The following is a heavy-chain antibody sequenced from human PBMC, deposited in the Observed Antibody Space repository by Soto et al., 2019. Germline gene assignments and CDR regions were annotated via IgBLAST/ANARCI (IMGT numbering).Heavy chain of an antibody. Sequence: PSETLSLSCTVSGGSISSYYRSWIRQPPGKGLEWIGYIYYSGSTNYNPSLKSRVTISVDTSKNQFSLKLSSVTAADTAVYYCARRGYCNGCSCYGLYMDVWGKGTTVTVSS. J-gene: IGHJ6*03. V-gene: IGHV4-59*08. CDR3: ARRGYCNGCSCYGLYMDV. CDR1: GGSISSYY. D-gene: IGHD2-15*01. CDR2: IYYSGST.